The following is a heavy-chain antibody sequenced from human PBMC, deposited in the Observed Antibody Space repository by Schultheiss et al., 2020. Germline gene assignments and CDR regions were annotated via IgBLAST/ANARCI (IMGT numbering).Heavy chain of an antibody. J-gene: IGHJ6*03. Sequence: ASVKVSCKASGYALNTYDLTWVRQAPGQGLEWLGWINSNNGDAAYAQKFQGRVTMTWDTSISTAYMELSSLRSEDTAVYYCAAERYCSSTSCIVQAGVWGKGTTATV. D-gene: IGHD2-2*01. V-gene: IGHV1-8*01. CDR1: GYALNTYD. CDR2: INSNNGDA. CDR3: AAERYCSSTSCIVQAGV.